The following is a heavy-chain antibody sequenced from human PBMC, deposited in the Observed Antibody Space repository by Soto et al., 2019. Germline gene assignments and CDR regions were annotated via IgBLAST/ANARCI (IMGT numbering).Heavy chain of an antibody. CDR2: IYPSNSET. J-gene: IGHJ4*01. V-gene: IGHV5-51*01. Sequence: GESLKISCKASGYPFTSYWIDWVRQMPGKGLEWMGIIYPSNSETRFSPSFQGQVTLSADKSIFTAYLQWSSLKASDTAIYYCARQAYHYDTYSFGYWGQAPWSPSPQ. CDR3: ARQAYHYDTYSFGY. D-gene: IGHD3-22*01. CDR1: GYPFTSYW.